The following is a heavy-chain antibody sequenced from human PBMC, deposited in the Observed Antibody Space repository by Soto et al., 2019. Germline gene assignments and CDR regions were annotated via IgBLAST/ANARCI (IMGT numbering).Heavy chain of an antibody. V-gene: IGHV3-48*02. J-gene: IGHJ4*02. CDR1: VFTFSTYT. CDR2: ISTRGSTV. Sequence: PVGSVRPSYASSVFTFSTYTMNCVRHSPGKWLEWVSYISTRGSTVYYADSVKGRFTISRYNAKNSVFLHMNSLRDEDTAVYYCARDISLYDFWSGFSDWGQGTLVTVSS. CDR3: ARDISLYDFWSGFSD. D-gene: IGHD3-3*01.